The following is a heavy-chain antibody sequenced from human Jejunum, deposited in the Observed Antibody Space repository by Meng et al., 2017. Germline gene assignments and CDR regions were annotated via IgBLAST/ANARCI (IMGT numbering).Heavy chain of an antibody. CDR1: GLTFSDYW. V-gene: IGHV3-7*01. J-gene: IGHJ4*02. CDR3: AGDTRSASQWDYFDS. D-gene: IGHD1-26*01. CDR2: IKQDGSEE. Sequence: GESLKISCVASGLTFSDYWMSWVRQVPGKGLEWVANIKQDGSEEHYVDSVRGRFTISRDNAKSSLYLQMNSLTAEDTAVYYCAGDTRSASQWDYFDSWGQGTLVTVSS.